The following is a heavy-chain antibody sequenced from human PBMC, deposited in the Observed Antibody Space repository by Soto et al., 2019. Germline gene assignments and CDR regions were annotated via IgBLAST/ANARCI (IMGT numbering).Heavy chain of an antibody. Sequence: QVQLQESGPGLVKPSETLSLTCTVSGGSISSYYWSWIRQPPGKGLEWIGYIYYSGSTNYNPSLKSRVIISVDTSKNQFSLKLSSVTAADTAVYYCASNVAMATPYYFDYWGQGTLVTVSS. CDR2: IYYSGST. CDR1: GGSISSYY. J-gene: IGHJ4*02. V-gene: IGHV4-59*01. D-gene: IGHD5-12*01. CDR3: ASNVAMATPYYFDY.